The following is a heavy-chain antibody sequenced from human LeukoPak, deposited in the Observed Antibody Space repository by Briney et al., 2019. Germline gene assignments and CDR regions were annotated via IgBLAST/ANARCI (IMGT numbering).Heavy chain of an antibody. CDR3: AKGHYYDSGGYYYDY. Sequence: GGSLRLSCAASGFTCSSYAMSWVRQAPGKGLEWVSAISGSGGSTYYADSVKGRFTISRDNSKNTLYLQMNSLRAEDTAVYYCAKGHYYDSGGYYYDYWGQGTLVTVSS. CDR2: ISGSGGST. CDR1: GFTCSSYA. J-gene: IGHJ4*02. V-gene: IGHV3-23*01. D-gene: IGHD3-22*01.